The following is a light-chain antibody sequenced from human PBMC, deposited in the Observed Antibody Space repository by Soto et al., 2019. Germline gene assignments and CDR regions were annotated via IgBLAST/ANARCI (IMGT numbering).Light chain of an antibody. CDR2: AAA. CDR3: QQSYSTPPYT. CDR1: QSIDSY. J-gene: IGKJ2*01. Sequence: DIQMTQSPSSLSASVGDRVTISCRASQSIDSYLNWYQQKPGKAPKLLIYAAASLQSGVPSRFSGRGSGTDFTLTISSLQPEDFATYYYQQSYSTPPYTFGQGTKLEIK. V-gene: IGKV1-39*01.